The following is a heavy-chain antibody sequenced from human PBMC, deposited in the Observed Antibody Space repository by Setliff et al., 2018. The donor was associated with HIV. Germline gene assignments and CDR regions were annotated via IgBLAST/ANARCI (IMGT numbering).Heavy chain of an antibody. CDR1: GGSMRSSGYS. CDR2: IYYNGNA. Sequence: SETLSLTCAVSGGSMRSSGYSWTWIRQAPGKGLEWVGYIYYNGNAYYNPSLKSRVTISVDRSKNQFSLKLSSVTAADTAVCYCARRGDFFYYAMDVWGQGTTVTVSS. CDR3: ARRGDFFYYAMDV. V-gene: IGHV4-30-2*01. J-gene: IGHJ6*02.